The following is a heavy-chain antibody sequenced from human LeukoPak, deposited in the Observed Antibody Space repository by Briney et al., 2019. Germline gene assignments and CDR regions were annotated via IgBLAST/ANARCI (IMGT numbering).Heavy chain of an antibody. CDR1: GGTFSSYA. V-gene: IGHV1-69*04. CDR2: IIPILGIA. Sequence: SVKVSCKASGGTFSSYAISWVRQAPGQGLEWMGRIIPILGIANYAQKFQGRVTITADKSTSTAYMELSSLRSEDTAVYYCATIQRDSYYFDYWGQGTLVTVSS. CDR3: ATIQRDSYYFDY. D-gene: IGHD5-18*01. J-gene: IGHJ4*02.